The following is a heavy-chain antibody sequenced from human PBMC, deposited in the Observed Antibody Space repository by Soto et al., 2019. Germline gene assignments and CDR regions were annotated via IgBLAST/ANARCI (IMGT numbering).Heavy chain of an antibody. V-gene: IGHV4-34*01. D-gene: IGHD1-26*01. Sequence: SETLSLTCAVYGGSFSGYYWSWIRQPPGKGLEWIGEINHSGSTNYNPSLKSRVTISVDTSKNQFSLKLSSVTAADTAVYYCARGEQYSGRIFDYWGQGTLVTVSS. CDR2: INHSGST. CDR1: GGSFSGYY. CDR3: ARGEQYSGRIFDY. J-gene: IGHJ4*01.